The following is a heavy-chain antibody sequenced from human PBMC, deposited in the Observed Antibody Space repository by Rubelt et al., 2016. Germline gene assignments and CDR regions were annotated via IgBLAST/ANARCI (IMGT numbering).Heavy chain of an antibody. D-gene: IGHD3-22*01. Sequence: GKGLEWVSSISSSSSYIYYADSVKGRFTISRDNAKNSLYLQMNSLRAEDTAVYYCARESPGYYYDSSGVFDYWGQGTLVTVSS. J-gene: IGHJ4*02. CDR3: ARESPGYYYDSSGVFDY. V-gene: IGHV3-21*04. CDR2: ISSSSSYI.